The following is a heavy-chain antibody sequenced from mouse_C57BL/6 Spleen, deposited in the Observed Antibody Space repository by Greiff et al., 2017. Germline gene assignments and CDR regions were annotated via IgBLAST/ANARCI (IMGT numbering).Heavy chain of an antibody. CDR2: INPSNGGS. CDR1: GYTFTSYW. J-gene: IGHJ2*01. CDR3: ARHYYGSNAFDY. D-gene: IGHD1-1*01. V-gene: IGHV1-53*01. Sequence: QVQLKQPGTELVKPGASVKLSCTASGYTFTSYWMHWVKQRPGQGLEWIGNINPSNGGSNYNEKFTSKATLTVDKASSTAFIQLSSLASEDSAVYYCARHYYGSNAFDYWGQGTTLTVSS.